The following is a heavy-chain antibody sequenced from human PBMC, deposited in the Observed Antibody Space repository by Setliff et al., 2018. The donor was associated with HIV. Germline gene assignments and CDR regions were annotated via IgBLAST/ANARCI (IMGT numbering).Heavy chain of an antibody. CDR3: ARRGFWSDGRAFDI. CDR2: IFYSGYA. D-gene: IGHD3-3*01. V-gene: IGHV4-30-4*08. J-gene: IGHJ3*02. Sequence: SETLSLTCTVSGGFIGSGDGHWTWIRQSPGEGLEWIGYIFYSGYAKYNPSLRSRVTISVDTSKNQFSLKLSSVTAADTAVYCCARRGFWSDGRAFDIWGQGTMVTVSS. CDR1: GGFIGSGDGH.